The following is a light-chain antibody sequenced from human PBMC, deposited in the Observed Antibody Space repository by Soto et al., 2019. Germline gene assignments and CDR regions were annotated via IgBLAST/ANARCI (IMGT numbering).Light chain of an antibody. CDR1: QSISNF. CDR3: QQSYSSLRT. J-gene: IGKJ4*01. Sequence: DIQMTQSPSSLSASVGDRVTITCRASQSISNFLNWYQQKPEKAPKLLIYAASSLQSGVPSRFRGSGSGTDFSLTISSLQPDGFATYYCQQSYSSLRTFGGGTKVEIK. V-gene: IGKV1-39*01. CDR2: AAS.